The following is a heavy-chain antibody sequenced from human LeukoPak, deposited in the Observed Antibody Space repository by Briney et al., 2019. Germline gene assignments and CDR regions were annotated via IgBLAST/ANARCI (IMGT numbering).Heavy chain of an antibody. V-gene: IGHV1-69*04. CDR1: GGTFSIYA. CDR3: ARARDSSGSDYFDY. J-gene: IGHJ4*02. Sequence: ASVKVSCKASGGTFSIYAISWVRQAPGQGLEWMGRIIPIFGIANYAQKFQGRVTITADKSTSTDYMELSSLRSEDTAVYYCARARDSSGSDYFDYWGQGTLVTVSS. D-gene: IGHD3-22*01. CDR2: IIPIFGIA.